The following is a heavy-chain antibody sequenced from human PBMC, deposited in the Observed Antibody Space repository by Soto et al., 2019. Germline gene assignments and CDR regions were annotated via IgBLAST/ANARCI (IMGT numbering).Heavy chain of an antibody. CDR1: GDAIYIGGYY. CDR2: IYHTGKT. V-gene: IGHV4-31*03. Sequence: PSETLSLTCTVSGDAIYIGGYYWTWIRQHPGKGLEWIGYIYHTGKTYYNPSLESRVTMSVDTSKNQFSLKLASVTAEDTAVYYCAREVTEWQLVYLDYWGQGTLVTVSS. J-gene: IGHJ4*02. CDR3: AREVTEWQLVYLDY. D-gene: IGHD6-6*01.